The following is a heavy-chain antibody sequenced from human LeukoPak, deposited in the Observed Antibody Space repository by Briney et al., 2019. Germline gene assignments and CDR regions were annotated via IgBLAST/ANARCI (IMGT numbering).Heavy chain of an antibody. V-gene: IGHV3-66*02. D-gene: IGHD2/OR15-2a*01. J-gene: IGHJ6*02. CDR3: ATDPVIRNGMNV. CDR1: GITVSNTY. Sequence: PGGSLRLSCEASGITVSNTYVNWVRQALGKGLDWVSVIYGDGTTYFADSVKGRFTITRDTSKNTFYLQMNSLRSEDTAVYYCATDPVIRNGMNVWGQGTTVTLSS. CDR2: IYGDGTT.